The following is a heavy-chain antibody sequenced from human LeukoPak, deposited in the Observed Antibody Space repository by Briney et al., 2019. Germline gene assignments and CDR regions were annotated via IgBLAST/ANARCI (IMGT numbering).Heavy chain of an antibody. CDR3: ARGGGYDSTGY. CDR2: INSDGSST. V-gene: IGHV3-74*01. J-gene: IGHJ4*02. CDR1: GFTFNNYW. Sequence: GGSLRLSCAASGFTFNNYWMHWVRQAPGKGLVWVSRINSDGSSTTYSDSVKGRFTISRYNAKTTLYLQMNSLRADDTAVYYCARGGGYDSTGYWGQGTLVTVSS. D-gene: IGHD3-22*01.